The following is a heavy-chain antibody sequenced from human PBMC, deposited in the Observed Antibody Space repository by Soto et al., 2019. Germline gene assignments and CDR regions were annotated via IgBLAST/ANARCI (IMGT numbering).Heavy chain of an antibody. V-gene: IGHV2-26*01. CDR2: IFSNDEK. D-gene: IGHD3-10*01. CDR1: GFSLSNARMG. Sequence: QVTLKESGPVLVKPTETLTLTCTVSGFSLSNARMGVSWIRQPPGKALEWLAHIFSNDEKSYSTSLKSRLTISTDTSKSPVVLTMTNIDPVDTATYYGARTTLNIGSSHDYCGQGTLVTVSS. CDR3: ARTTLNIGSSHDY. J-gene: IGHJ4*02.